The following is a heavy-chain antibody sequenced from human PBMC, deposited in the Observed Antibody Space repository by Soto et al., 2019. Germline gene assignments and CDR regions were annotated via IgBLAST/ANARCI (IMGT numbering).Heavy chain of an antibody. CDR2: IYHSGST. V-gene: IGHV4-30-2*01. Sequence: SETLSLTCAVSGGSISSGGYSWSWIRQPPGKGLEWIGYIYHSGSTYYNPSLKSRVTISVDRSKNQFSLKLSSVTAADTAVYFCARATYFSDAGGSPALYYCGQRTPVTVSS. J-gene: IGHJ4*02. CDR3: ARATYFSDAGGSPALYY. D-gene: IGHD2-8*02. CDR1: GGSISSGGYS.